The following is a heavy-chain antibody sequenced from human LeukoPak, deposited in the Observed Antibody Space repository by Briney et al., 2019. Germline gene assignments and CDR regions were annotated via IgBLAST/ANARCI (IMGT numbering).Heavy chain of an antibody. D-gene: IGHD2-2*01. CDR2: IYYSGST. Sequence: SETLSLTCTGSGGSISSYYWSWIRQPPGKGLEWIGYIYYSGSTNYNPSLKSRVTISVDTSKNQFSLKLSSVTAADTAVYYCARLRGYCSSTSCYLNWFDPWGQGTLVTVSS. V-gene: IGHV4-59*08. J-gene: IGHJ5*02. CDR3: ARLRGYCSSTSCYLNWFDP. CDR1: GGSISSYY.